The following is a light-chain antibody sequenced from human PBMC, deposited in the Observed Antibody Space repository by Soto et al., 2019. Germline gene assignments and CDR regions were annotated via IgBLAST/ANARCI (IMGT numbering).Light chain of an antibody. J-gene: IGLJ3*02. CDR1: SSYIGAGYH. CDR3: QSYDSSPSGSV. V-gene: IGLV1-40*01. CDR2: GNS. Sequence: QSVLTQPPSVSGAPGQRVTISCTGSSSYIGAGYHVHWYQQLPGTAPKLLIYGNSNRPSGVPDRFSGSKSGTSASLAITGLQAEDEADYYCQSYDSSPSGSVFGGGTKLTVL.